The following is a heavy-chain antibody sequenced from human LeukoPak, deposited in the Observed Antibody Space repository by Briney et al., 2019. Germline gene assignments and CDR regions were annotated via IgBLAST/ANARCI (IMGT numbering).Heavy chain of an antibody. Sequence: PSETLSLTCTVSGGSISSYYWSWIRQPPGKGLEWTGYIYYSGSTNYNPSLKSRVTISVDTSKNQFSLKLSSVTAADTAVYYCARDLRYCSSTSCLELFDYWGQGTLVTVSS. D-gene: IGHD2-2*01. J-gene: IGHJ4*02. CDR1: GGSISSYY. CDR3: ARDLRYCSSTSCLELFDY. V-gene: IGHV4-59*01. CDR2: IYYSGST.